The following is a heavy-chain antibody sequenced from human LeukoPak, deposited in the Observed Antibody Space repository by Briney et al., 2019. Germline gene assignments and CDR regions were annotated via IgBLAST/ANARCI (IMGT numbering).Heavy chain of an antibody. Sequence: SETLSLTCAVYGGSFSGYYWSWIRQPPGKGLEWIGVINHSGSTNYNPSLKSRVNISVDTSKNQFSLKLSSVTAADTAVYYCARGTMTTVTYYFDYWGQGTLVTVSS. CDR2: INHSGST. CDR3: ARGTMTTVTYYFDY. D-gene: IGHD4-17*01. J-gene: IGHJ4*02. V-gene: IGHV4-34*01. CDR1: GGSFSGYY.